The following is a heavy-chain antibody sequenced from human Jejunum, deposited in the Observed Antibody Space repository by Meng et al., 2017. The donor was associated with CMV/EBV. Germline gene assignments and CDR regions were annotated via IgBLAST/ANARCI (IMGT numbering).Heavy chain of an antibody. CDR1: GGPFGSYY. D-gene: IGHD1-1*01. CDR3: AREGTMTRFDY. Sequence: SCKISGGPFGSYYVNWVRQAPGQELEWMGMILHRFGTTKYARRFQGGATLISDESTTTAYLELNSLTSDDTAVYYCAREGTMTRFDYWGQGTLVTVSS. V-gene: IGHV1-69*15. J-gene: IGHJ4*02. CDR2: ILHRFGTT.